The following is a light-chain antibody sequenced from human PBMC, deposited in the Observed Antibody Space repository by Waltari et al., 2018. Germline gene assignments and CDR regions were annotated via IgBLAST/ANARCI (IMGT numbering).Light chain of an antibody. V-gene: IGKV1-8*01. CDR3: QQYYSYPRDT. CDR1: QGMSSY. CDR2: AAA. J-gene: IGKJ2*01. Sequence: AIRMTPSPSSFSAPTGARVTITRRASQGMSSYLAWYQQKPGKAPKFLIYAAATLQSEVPSRFSGSGSGTDFTLTISCLQSEDFATYYCQQYYSYPRDTFGQGTKLEIK.